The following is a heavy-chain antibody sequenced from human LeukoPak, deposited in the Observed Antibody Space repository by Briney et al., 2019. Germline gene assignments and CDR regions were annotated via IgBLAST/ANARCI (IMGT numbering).Heavy chain of an antibody. J-gene: IGHJ3*02. CDR3: ARDNFISGWYFAFDI. CDR1: GFTFSSYW. Sequence: GGSLRLSCAASGFTFSSYWMSWVRQAPGKGLEWVANIKRDGSEKYYVDSVKGRFTISRDNAKNSLYLQMNSLRAEDTAVYYCARDNFISGWYFAFDIWGRGTMVTVSS. D-gene: IGHD6-19*01. CDR2: IKRDGSEK. V-gene: IGHV3-7*01.